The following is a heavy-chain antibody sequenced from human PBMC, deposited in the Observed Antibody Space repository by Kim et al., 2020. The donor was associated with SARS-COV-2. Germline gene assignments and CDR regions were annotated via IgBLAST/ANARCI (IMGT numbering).Heavy chain of an antibody. Sequence: GGSLRLSCEASGFTFSSYSMNWVRQAPGKGLEWVSYISSSSSTIYYADSVKGRFTISRDNAKNSLYLQMNSLRDEDTAVYYCARDLVYYDILTGYFSQPYYFDYWGQGTLVTVSS. CDR1: GFTFSSYS. CDR2: ISSSSSTI. J-gene: IGHJ4*02. D-gene: IGHD3-9*01. V-gene: IGHV3-48*02. CDR3: ARDLVYYDILTGYFSQPYYFDY.